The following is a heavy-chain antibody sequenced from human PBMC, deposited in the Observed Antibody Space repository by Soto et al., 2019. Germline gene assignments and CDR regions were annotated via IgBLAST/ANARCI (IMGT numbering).Heavy chain of an antibody. J-gene: IGHJ5*02. V-gene: IGHV5-51*01. D-gene: IGHD3-22*01. Sequence: PGESLKISCKGSGYSFTSYWIGWVRQMPGKGLEWMGIIYPGDSHTRYSPSFQGQVTISADKSISTAYLQWSSLKASDTAMYYCARLTRYLDSSGLGGWFDPWGQGTLVTVSS. CDR1: GYSFTSYW. CDR2: IYPGDSHT. CDR3: ARLTRYLDSSGLGGWFDP.